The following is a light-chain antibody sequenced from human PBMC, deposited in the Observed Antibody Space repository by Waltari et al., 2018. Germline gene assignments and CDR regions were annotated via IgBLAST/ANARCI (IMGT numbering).Light chain of an antibody. Sequence: QTVVTQEPSFSVSPGGTVPLTCGLSSGSVSTRYSPSWYQQTPGQAPRTLISSTNTRSSGVPDRFSGSILGNKAALTITGAQADDECDYYCVVYMGSGHWVFGGGTKLTVL. CDR2: STN. CDR1: SGSVSTRYS. J-gene: IGLJ3*02. V-gene: IGLV8-61*01. CDR3: VVYMGSGHWV.